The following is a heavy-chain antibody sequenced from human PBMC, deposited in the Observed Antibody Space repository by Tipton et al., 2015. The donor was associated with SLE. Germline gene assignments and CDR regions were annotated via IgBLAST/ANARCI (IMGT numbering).Heavy chain of an antibody. D-gene: IGHD1-14*01. CDR2: VYYSGGT. V-gene: IGHV4-31*03. Sequence: TLSLTCTVSGGSIISGGYYWSWIRQRPGKGLEWIGYVYYSGGTYYNPSLKSRVTISVDTSKNQFSLKLSSVTAADTAVYYCARSEAAAGVLNWFDPWGQGTLVTVSS. CDR1: GGSIISGGYY. CDR3: ARSEAAAGVLNWFDP. J-gene: IGHJ5*02.